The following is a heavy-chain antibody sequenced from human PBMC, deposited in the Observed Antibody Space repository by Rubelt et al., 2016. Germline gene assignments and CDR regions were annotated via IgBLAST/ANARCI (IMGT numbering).Heavy chain of an antibody. CDR2: IIPILGIA. D-gene: IGHD3-22*01. V-gene: IGHV1-69*04. CDR3: ARDRKYYDSSGYPDY. Sequence: QVQLVQSGAEVKKPGSSVKVSCKASGGTFSSYAISWVRQAPGQGLEWMGRIIPILGIANYAQKFQGRVTITADKSTSTAYMELSRLRSDETAGYYCARDRKYYDSSGYPDYWGQGTLVTVSS. CDR1: GGTFSSYA. J-gene: IGHJ4*02.